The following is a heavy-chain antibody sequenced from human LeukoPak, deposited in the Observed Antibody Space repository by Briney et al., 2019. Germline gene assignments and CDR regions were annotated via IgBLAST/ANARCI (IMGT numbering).Heavy chain of an antibody. CDR2: IYPNGRS. CDR3: ARDRYSSGWYMGAFDI. CDR1: GGSISSGSDC. J-gene: IGHJ3*02. Sequence: PSQTLSLTCTVSGGSISSGSDCWSWIRQPAGKGLEWIGRIYPNGRSNHNSSLRGRVTISADASKNQISLELTSVTAADTAVYYCARDRYSSGWYMGAFDIWGQGTMVTVSS. D-gene: IGHD6-19*01. V-gene: IGHV4-61*02.